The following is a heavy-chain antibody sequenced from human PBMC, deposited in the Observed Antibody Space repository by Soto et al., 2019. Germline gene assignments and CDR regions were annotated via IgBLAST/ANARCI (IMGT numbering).Heavy chain of an antibody. V-gene: IGHV1-58*01. J-gene: IGHJ4*02. CDR3: AATTYYYDSSGYHFDY. CDR2: IVVGSGNT. CDR1: GFTFTSSA. D-gene: IGHD3-22*01. Sequence: SVKVSCKASGFTFTSSAVQWVRQARGQRLEWIGWIVVGSGNTNYAQKFQERVTITRDMSTSTAYMELSSLRSEDTAVYYCAATTYYYDSSGYHFDYWGQGTLVTVSS.